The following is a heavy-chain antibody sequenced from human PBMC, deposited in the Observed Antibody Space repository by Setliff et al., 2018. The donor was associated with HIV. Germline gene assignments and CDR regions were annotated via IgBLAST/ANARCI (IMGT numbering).Heavy chain of an antibody. V-gene: IGHV4-61*01. CDR2: IYSTGST. CDR1: GGSISSRSYY. J-gene: IGHJ4*02. D-gene: IGHD4-17*01. Sequence: SETLSLTCTVSGGSISSRSYYWSWLRQSPGRELEWIGYIYSTGSTNYNPSLQSRVSISMDASKNKFSLKVTSVTSADTAVYYCAKGAGFYGDYTFDHWGQGRQVTVS. CDR3: AKGAGFYGDYTFDH.